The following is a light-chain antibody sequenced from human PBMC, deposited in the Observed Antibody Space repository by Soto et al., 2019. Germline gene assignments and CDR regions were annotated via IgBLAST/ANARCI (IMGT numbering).Light chain of an antibody. CDR2: EVS. V-gene: IGLV2-18*02. CDR1: STDVGSYNR. Sequence: QSALTQPPSVSGSPGQSVTISCTGTSTDVGSYNRVSWYQQPPGTAPKLMIYEVSYRPSGVPDRFSGSKSGNTASLTISGLQAEDEADYYCSSCTSSNSVVFGGGTKLTVL. J-gene: IGLJ2*01. CDR3: SSCTSSNSVV.